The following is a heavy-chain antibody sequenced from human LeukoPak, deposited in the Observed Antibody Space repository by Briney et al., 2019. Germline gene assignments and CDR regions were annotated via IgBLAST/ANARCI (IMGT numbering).Heavy chain of an antibody. V-gene: IGHV3-7*03. Sequence: QSGGSLRLSCASSGFTFTYHWMSWVRQAPGKGLEWVANINEHGTSQFYGAAVQGRFTISRDNSKNTLYLQMNSLRAEDTAVYYCARVNKDRLVDYWGQGTLVTVSS. J-gene: IGHJ4*02. D-gene: IGHD1/OR15-1a*01. CDR2: INEHGTSQ. CDR1: GFTFTYHW. CDR3: ARVNKDRLVDY.